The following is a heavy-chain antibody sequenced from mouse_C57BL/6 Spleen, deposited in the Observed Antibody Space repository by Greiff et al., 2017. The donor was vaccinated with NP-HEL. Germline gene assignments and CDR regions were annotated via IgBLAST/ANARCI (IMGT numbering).Heavy chain of an antibody. Sequence: QVQLQQSGAELVRPGASVTLSCKASGYTFTDYEMHWVKQTPVHGLEWIGAIDPETGGTAYNQKFKGKAILTADKSSSTADMELRSLTSEDSAVYYCTSWYYGSSHYFAMDYWGQGTSVTVSS. CDR3: TSWYYGSSHYFAMDY. D-gene: IGHD1-1*01. CDR1: GYTFTDYE. V-gene: IGHV1-15*01. CDR2: IDPETGGT. J-gene: IGHJ4*01.